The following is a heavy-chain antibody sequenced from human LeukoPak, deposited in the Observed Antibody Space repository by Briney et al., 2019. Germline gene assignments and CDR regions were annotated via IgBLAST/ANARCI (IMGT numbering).Heavy chain of an antibody. Sequence: ASVKVSCSFSGFTITSYGIHWVQQSPGQGLEWMGWINPGNGSPSYAKKFQGRVTMTRDTSISTAYMELSRLRSDDTAAYYCARDDYGDYLRFDYWGQGTLVTVSS. CDR3: ARDDYGDYLRFDY. CDR1: GFTITSYG. CDR2: INPGNGSP. D-gene: IGHD4-17*01. V-gene: IGHV1-38-4*01. J-gene: IGHJ4*02.